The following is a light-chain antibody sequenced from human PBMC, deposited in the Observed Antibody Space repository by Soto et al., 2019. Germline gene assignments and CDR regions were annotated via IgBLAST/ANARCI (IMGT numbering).Light chain of an antibody. J-gene: IGKJ5*01. CDR3: QKYNSAPQIT. CDR1: QGISNY. Sequence: DIQMTQSPSSLSASVGDRVTITCRASQGISNYLAWYQQKPGKVPKLLIYAASTLQSGVPSRFSGSGSGTDFTLTISSLQPDDVATYYCQKYNSAPQITFGQGTRLEIK. V-gene: IGKV1-27*01. CDR2: AAS.